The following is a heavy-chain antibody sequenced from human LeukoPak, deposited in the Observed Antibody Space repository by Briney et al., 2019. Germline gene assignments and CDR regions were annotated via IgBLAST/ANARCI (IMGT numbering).Heavy chain of an antibody. CDR2: IHHSGGT. V-gene: IGHV4-38-2*02. Sequence: SETLSLTCSVSGYAISSGSYWGWIRQPPGKGLEWIGSIHHSGGTYYNPSLKSRATISVDTSKNHFSLKLTSVTAADTAVYYCARAQFDYYYYYMDVWGKGTTVTVSS. J-gene: IGHJ6*03. D-gene: IGHD3-10*01. CDR3: ARAQFDYYYYYMDV. CDR1: GYAISSGSY.